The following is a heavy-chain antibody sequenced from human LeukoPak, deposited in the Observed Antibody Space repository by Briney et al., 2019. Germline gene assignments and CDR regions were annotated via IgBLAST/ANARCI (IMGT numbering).Heavy chain of an antibody. J-gene: IGHJ4*02. V-gene: IGHV3-30*02. CDR2: IRYDGSNK. CDR1: GFTFSSYG. CDR3: AKQPPANFDY. Sequence: GGSLRFSCAASGFTFSSYGMHWVRQAPGKGLEWVAFIRYDGSNKYYADSVKGRFTISRDNSKNTLYLQMNSLRAEDTAVYYCAKQPPANFDYWGQGTLVTVSS.